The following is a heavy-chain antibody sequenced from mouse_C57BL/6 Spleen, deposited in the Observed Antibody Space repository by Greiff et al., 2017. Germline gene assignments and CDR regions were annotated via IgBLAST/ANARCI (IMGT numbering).Heavy chain of an antibody. D-gene: IGHD2-3*01. CDR3: AREGWRYFDY. Sequence: EVKLVESGGGLVKPGGSLKLSCAASGFTFSSYAMSWVRQTPEKRLEWVATISDGGSYTYYPDNVKGRFTISRDNAKNNLYLQMSHLKSEDTAMYYCAREGWRYFDYGGQGTTLTVSS. CDR1: GFTFSSYA. V-gene: IGHV5-4*01. J-gene: IGHJ2*01. CDR2: ISDGGSYT.